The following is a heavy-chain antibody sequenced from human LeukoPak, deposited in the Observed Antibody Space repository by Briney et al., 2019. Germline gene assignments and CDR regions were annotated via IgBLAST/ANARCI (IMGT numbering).Heavy chain of an antibody. CDR1: GFTFSSYS. CDR3: ARVGTGYYYYYGMDV. D-gene: IGHD3/OR15-3a*01. J-gene: IGHJ6*02. CDR2: ISVSSSYT. V-gene: IGHV3-21*01. Sequence: YPGGSLRLSCAASGFTFSSYSMNWVRQAPGKGLEWVSSISVSSSYTYYADSVKGRFTISRDNAKSSLYLQMNSLRAEDTAVYYCARVGTGYYYYYGMDVWGQGTTVTVSS.